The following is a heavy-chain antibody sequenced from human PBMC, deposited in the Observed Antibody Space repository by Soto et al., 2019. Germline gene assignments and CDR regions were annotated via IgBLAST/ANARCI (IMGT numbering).Heavy chain of an antibody. Sequence: QVQLVEFGGGVVQPGRSLRLSCAASGFTFSTYGMQWVRQAPGKALEWVAVISYDGSNKYYADYVKGRFTISRDNSKNTLYLQMNSLRAEDTAVYYCAKDVIAQVPRRMDVWGQGTTVTVSS. CDR1: GFTFSTYG. V-gene: IGHV3-30*18. J-gene: IGHJ6*02. CDR2: ISYDGSNK. D-gene: IGHD3-22*01. CDR3: AKDVIAQVPRRMDV.